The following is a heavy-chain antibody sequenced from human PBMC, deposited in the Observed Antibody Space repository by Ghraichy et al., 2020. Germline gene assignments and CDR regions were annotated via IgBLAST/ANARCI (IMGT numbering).Heavy chain of an antibody. CDR1: GGSISSGGYY. J-gene: IGHJ3*02. CDR3: ARDWRSGYSYGLFAFDI. Sequence: SETLSLTCTVSGGSISSGGYYWSWIRQHPGKGLEWIGYIYYSGSTYYNPSLKSRVTISVDTSKNQFSLKLSSVTAADTAVYYCARDWRSGYSYGLFAFDIWGQGTMVTVSS. CDR2: IYYSGST. V-gene: IGHV4-31*03. D-gene: IGHD5-18*01.